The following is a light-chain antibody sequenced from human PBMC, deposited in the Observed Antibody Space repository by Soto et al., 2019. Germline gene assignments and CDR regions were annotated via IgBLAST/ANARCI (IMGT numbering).Light chain of an antibody. CDR1: QSISSY. Sequence: DIQMTQSPSSLSASVGDRVTITCRASQSISSYLNWYQQNPGKAPKLLIYDASSLESGVPSRFSGSGSGTDFTLTISSLQPEDFATYYCQQSYSTPITFGQGTRLEIK. CDR3: QQSYSTPIT. J-gene: IGKJ5*01. CDR2: DAS. V-gene: IGKV1-39*01.